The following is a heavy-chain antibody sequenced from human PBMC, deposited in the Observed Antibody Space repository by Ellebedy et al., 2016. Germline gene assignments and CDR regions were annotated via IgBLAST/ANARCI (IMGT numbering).Heavy chain of an antibody. CDR1: GYTFSDYS. V-gene: IGHV3-23*01. CDR3: ARLRGGSISYRDDY. J-gene: IGHJ4*02. Sequence: GESLKISCVAYGYTFSDYSMNWVRQAPGKGLEWVSTISHSENTHYADSVKGRFTISRDNSKNTLYLQMDSLRAEDTAVYYCARLRGGSISYRDDYWGQGTLVTVSS. D-gene: IGHD6-6*01. CDR2: ISHSENT.